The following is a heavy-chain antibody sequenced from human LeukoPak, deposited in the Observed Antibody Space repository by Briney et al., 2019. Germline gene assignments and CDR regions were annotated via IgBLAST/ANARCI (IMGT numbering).Heavy chain of an antibody. CDR2: IYPGDSDT. V-gene: IGHV5-51*01. CDR3: ARHGFDHTRSYYYYGMDV. CDR1: GYSFTSYW. D-gene: IGHD2-2*01. Sequence: KDGESLKISCKGSGYSFTSYWIGWVRQMPGKGLEWMGIIYPGDSDTRYSPSFQGQVTISADKTISTAYLQWSSLKASDTAMYYCARHGFDHTRSYYYYGMDVWGQGTTVTVSS. J-gene: IGHJ6*02.